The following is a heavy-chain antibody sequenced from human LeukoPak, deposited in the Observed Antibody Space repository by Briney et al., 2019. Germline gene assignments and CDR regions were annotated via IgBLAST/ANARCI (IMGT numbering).Heavy chain of an antibody. J-gene: IGHJ6*02. D-gene: IGHD2-2*02. Sequence: SQTLSLTCAISGDSVSSNSAAWNWISQSPSRGLEWLGRTYYRSKWYNDYAVSVKSRITINPDTSKNQFSLQLNSVTPEGTAVYYCARGGYCSSTSCYTWYGMDVWGQGTTVTVSS. CDR1: GDSVSSNSAA. CDR2: TYYRSKWYN. CDR3: ARGGYCSSTSCYTWYGMDV. V-gene: IGHV6-1*01.